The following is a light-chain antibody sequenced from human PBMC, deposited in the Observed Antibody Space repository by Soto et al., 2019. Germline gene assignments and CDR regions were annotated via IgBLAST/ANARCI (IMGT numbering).Light chain of an antibody. J-gene: IGKJ2*03. CDR3: QQYNSYPYS. V-gene: IGKV1-5*01. CDR1: QSIGGW. CDR2: DAS. Sequence: DIQMTQSPSTLSASVGDRVTITCRASQSIGGWLAWYQQKPGKAPKLLIFDASTLESGVPSSFSGSGSETEFTLTISRLQPEDFATYYCQQYNSYPYSFGQGTKLEIK.